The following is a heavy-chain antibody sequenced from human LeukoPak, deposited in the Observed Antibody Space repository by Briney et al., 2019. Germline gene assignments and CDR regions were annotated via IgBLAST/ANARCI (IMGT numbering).Heavy chain of an antibody. CDR1: GGSISSYY. CDR2: INHSGST. D-gene: IGHD3-10*01. V-gene: IGHV4-34*01. J-gene: IGHJ4*02. CDR3: ARGGVLANYFDY. Sequence: SETLSLTCTVSGGSISSYYWSWIRQPPGKGLEWIGEINHSGSTNYNPSLKSRVTISVDTSKNQFSLKLSSVTAADTAVYYCARGGVLANYFDYWGQGTLVTVSS.